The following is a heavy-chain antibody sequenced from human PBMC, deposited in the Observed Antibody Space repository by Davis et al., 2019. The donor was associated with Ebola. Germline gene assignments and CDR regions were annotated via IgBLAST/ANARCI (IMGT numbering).Heavy chain of an antibody. J-gene: IGHJ6*02. CDR3: ARDRQLPDYYYYGMDV. CDR1: GYTFTGYY. V-gene: IGHV1-2*04. CDR2: INPNSGGT. D-gene: IGHD5-18*01. Sequence: ASVKVSCKASGYTFTGYYMHWVRHAPGQGLEWMGWINPNSGGTNYAQKFQGWVTMTRDTSISTAYMELSRLRSDDTAVYYCARDRQLPDYYYYGMDVWGQGTTVTVSS.